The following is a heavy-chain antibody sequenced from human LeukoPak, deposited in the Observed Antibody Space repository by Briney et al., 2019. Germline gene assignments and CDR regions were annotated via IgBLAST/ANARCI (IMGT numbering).Heavy chain of an antibody. J-gene: IGHJ4*02. CDR3: ARERTTIVSGTTIGAY. CDR1: GFTFSSYA. D-gene: IGHD2/OR15-2a*01. V-gene: IGHV3-23*01. Sequence: GGSLRLSCAASGFTFSSYAMSWVRQAPGKGLEWVSAISGSGGSTYYADSVKGRFTISRDNANNSLYLQMNSLRAEDTAVYYCARERTTIVSGTTIGAYWGQGTLVTASS. CDR2: ISGSGGST.